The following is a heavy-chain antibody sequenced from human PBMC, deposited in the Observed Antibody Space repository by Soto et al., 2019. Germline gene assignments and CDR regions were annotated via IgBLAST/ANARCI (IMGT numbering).Heavy chain of an antibody. CDR2: ISGSGDST. D-gene: IGHD4-17*01. CDR1: GDTLNDYG. V-gene: IGHV3-23*01. J-gene: IGHJ4*02. Sequence: GRSMTLASAVSGDTLNDYGMNYVRQTPGKGLEWVSVISGSGDSTYYADSMKGRFTISRDNFKNTLYLQMNSLRAEDSAVFYCAKDNYGASNHFDYWGPGTLVTVSS. CDR3: AKDNYGASNHFDY.